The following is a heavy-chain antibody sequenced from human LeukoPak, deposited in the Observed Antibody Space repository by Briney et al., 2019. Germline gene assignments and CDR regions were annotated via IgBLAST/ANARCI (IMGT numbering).Heavy chain of an antibody. CDR1: GFTFDDYA. J-gene: IGHJ4*02. D-gene: IGHD3-22*01. CDR2: ISWNSGSI. V-gene: IGHV3-9*01. Sequence: GGSLRLSCAASGFTFDDYAMHWVRQAPGKGLEWVSGISWNSGSIGYADSVKGRFTISRDNAKNSLYLQMNSLRAEDTALYYCAKDTDNCYDSSEKAFDYWGQGTLVTVSS. CDR3: AKDTDNCYDSSEKAFDY.